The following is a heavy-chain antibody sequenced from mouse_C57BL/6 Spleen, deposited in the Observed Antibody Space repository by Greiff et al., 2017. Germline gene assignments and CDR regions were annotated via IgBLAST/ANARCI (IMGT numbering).Heavy chain of an antibody. J-gene: IGHJ2*01. D-gene: IGHD1-1*01. CDR3: ARSDGSSSSFDY. V-gene: IGHV14-3*01. Sequence: EVQLQQSVAELVRPGASVKLSCTASGFNIKNTYLHWVKQRPEQGLEWIGRIDPATGNTTYAPKFQGKATITADTSSNTAYLQLSSLTSEDTAIYYCARSDGSSSSFDYWGQGTTLTVSS. CDR2: IDPATGNT. CDR1: GFNIKNTY.